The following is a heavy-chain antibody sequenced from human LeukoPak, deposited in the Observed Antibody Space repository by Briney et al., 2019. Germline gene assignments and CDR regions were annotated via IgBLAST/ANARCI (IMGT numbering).Heavy chain of an antibody. J-gene: IGHJ4*02. CDR1: GFTFSDHY. V-gene: IGHV3-72*01. CDR3: ARGGIFGVVIYDY. D-gene: IGHD3-3*01. Sequence: GGSLRLSCTASGFTFSDHYMDWVRQAPGKGLEWVGRIRNKANSYTTEYAASVKGRFTISRDDSKNSLYLQMNSLKTGDTAVYYCARGGIFGVVIYDYWGQGTLVTVSS. CDR2: IRNKANSYTT.